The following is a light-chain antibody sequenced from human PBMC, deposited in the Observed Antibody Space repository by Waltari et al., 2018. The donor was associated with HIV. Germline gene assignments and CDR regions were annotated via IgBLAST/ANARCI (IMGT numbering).Light chain of an antibody. CDR3: CSYAGSYPVV. J-gene: IGLJ2*01. CDR2: DVS. Sequence: QSALTQPRAVSGSPGQSVTISCTGTSSDVGVYNFVSWYQQHPGKAPKLMIYDVSKRPSGVPDRFSGSKSGNTASLTISGLQAEDEADSYCCSYAGSYPVVFGGGTMLTVL. CDR1: SSDVGVYNF. V-gene: IGLV2-11*01.